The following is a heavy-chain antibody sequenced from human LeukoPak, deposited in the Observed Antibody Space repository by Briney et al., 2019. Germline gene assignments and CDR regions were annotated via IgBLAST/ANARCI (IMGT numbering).Heavy chain of an antibody. CDR3: AKGLHMWQWLASDTFDY. CDR2: ISGSGGST. D-gene: IGHD6-19*01. CDR1: GFTFSSYA. V-gene: IGHV3-23*01. Sequence: GGSLRLSCAASGFTFSSYAMSWVRQAPGKGLEWVSAISGSGGSTYYADSVKGRFTISRDNSKNTLYLQMNSLRAEDTALYYCAKGLHMWQWLASDTFDYWGQGTLVTVSS. J-gene: IGHJ4*02.